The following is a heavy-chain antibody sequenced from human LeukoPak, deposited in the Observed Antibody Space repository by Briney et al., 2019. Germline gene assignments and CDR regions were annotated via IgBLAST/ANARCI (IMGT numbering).Heavy chain of an antibody. CDR3: ARDSRPYYYDSSGYYVPYYFDY. V-gene: IGHV4-4*07. J-gene: IGHJ4*02. CDR1: GVSISSYY. Sequence: SETLSLTCTVSGVSISSYYWSWLRQPAGKGREWFGRICSSGSTNYKTPLKSRVTMSVDTTKNQCSLKLSSVTAADTAVYYCARDSRPYYYDSSGYYVPYYFDYWGQGTLVTVSS. CDR2: ICSSGST. D-gene: IGHD3-22*01.